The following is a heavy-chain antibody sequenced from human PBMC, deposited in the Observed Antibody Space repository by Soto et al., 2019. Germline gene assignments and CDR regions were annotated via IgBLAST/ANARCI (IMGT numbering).Heavy chain of an antibody. D-gene: IGHD1-26*01. CDR1: GYTFTSYA. Sequence: QVQLVQSGAEVKKPGASVKVSCKASGYTFTSYAMHWVRQAPGQRLEWMGWINAGNGNTKYSQKFQGRVTITRDTSASTAYMELSSLRSEDTAVYYCARLQHVPVAPTGGYYGMDVWGQGTTVTVSS. CDR3: ARLQHVPVAPTGGYYGMDV. V-gene: IGHV1-3*01. CDR2: INAGNGNT. J-gene: IGHJ6*02.